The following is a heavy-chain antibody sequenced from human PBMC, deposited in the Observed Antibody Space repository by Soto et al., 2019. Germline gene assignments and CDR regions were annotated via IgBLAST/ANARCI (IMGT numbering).Heavy chain of an antibody. J-gene: IGHJ6*02. CDR2: IYSGGST. CDR3: ARQLNSVDV. D-gene: IGHD1-7*01. Sequence: QLQLQESGPGLVKPSETLSLTCTVSGGSVSSSSYYWGWIRQPPGKGLEWIGSIYSGGSTYYNPSRKSRVTISVDTSKNQFSLKLSSVTAADTAVYYCARQLNSVDVWGQGTTVTVSS. CDR1: GGSVSSSSYY. V-gene: IGHV4-39*01.